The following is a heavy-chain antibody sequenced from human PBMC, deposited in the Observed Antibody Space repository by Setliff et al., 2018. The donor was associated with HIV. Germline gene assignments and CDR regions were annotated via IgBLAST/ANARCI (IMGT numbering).Heavy chain of an antibody. CDR1: GGTFSSYA. CDR3: ARNFGLSPSGKYYYYYGMDI. V-gene: IGHV1-2*06. J-gene: IGHJ6*02. D-gene: IGHD3-10*01. CDR2: INPKSGGI. Sequence: ASVKVSCKASGGTFSSYAISWVRQAPGQGLEWMGRINPKSGGINYAQKFQGRVTLTRDTSINAAYMELRGLRSDDTAAYYCARNFGLSPSGKYYYYYGMDIWGQGTTVTVSS.